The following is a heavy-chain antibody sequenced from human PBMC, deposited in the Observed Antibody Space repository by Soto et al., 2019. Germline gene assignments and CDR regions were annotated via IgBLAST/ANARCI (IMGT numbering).Heavy chain of an antibody. D-gene: IGHD2-8*01. CDR2: IRSKANGGET. Sequence: SLRLSCTPSGFTLGDYGMSWFRQAPGKGLEWVGFIRSKANGGETQYAASVKGRFTISRDGSKKIAYLEINSLKTEDTAVYYCTRAESPHTAYLSDTWGQGTLATVSS. CDR1: GFTLGDYG. J-gene: IGHJ4*02. V-gene: IGHV3-49*01. CDR3: TRAESPHTAYLSDT.